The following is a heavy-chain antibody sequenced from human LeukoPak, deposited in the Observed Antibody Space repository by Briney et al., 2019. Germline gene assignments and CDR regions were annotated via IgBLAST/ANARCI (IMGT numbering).Heavy chain of an antibody. CDR2: IKQDGSEK. J-gene: IGHJ4*02. Sequence: GGSLRLSCAASGFTFSSYWMSWVRQAPGKGLEWVASIKQDGSEKYYVDSVKGRFTISRDNAKNSLYLQMNSLRAEDTAVYYCARDLTGYSSGPTGYWGQGTLVTVSS. D-gene: IGHD6-19*01. CDR1: GFTFSSYW. CDR3: ARDLTGYSSGPTGY. V-gene: IGHV3-7*01.